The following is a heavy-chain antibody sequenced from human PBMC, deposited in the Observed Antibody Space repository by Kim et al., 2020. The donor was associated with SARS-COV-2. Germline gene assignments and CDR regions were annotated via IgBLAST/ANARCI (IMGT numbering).Heavy chain of an antibody. D-gene: IGHD6-13*01. J-gene: IGHJ5*02. V-gene: IGHV1-3*01. CDR2: INAGNGNT. CDR3: ARATPLSIAAAGTRGGNWFDP. CDR1: GYTFTSYA. Sequence: ASVKVSCKASGYTFTSYAMHWVRQAPGQRLEWMGWINAGNGNTKYSQKFQGRVTITRDTSASTAYMELSSLRSEDTAVYYCARATPLSIAAAGTRGGNWFDPWGQGTLVTVSS.